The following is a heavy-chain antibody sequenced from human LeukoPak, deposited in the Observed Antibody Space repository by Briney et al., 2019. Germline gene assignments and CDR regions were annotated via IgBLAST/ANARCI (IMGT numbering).Heavy chain of an antibody. CDR1: GYSFTSYW. V-gene: IGHV5-51*01. Sequence: GESLKISCKGSGYSFTSYWIGWVRQMPGKGLEWMGIIYPGDSDTRYSPSFQGQVTISADKSISTAYLQWSSLKASDTAMYYCARIGYYYGSGPMGAFDIWGQGTMATVSS. D-gene: IGHD3-10*01. CDR2: IYPGDSDT. CDR3: ARIGYYYGSGPMGAFDI. J-gene: IGHJ3*02.